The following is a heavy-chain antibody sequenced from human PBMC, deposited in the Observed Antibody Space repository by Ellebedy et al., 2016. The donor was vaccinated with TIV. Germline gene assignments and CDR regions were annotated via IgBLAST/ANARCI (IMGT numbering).Heavy chain of an antibody. D-gene: IGHD4-23*01. Sequence: ASVKVSCKASGGTYSNYAISWVRQAPGQGLEWMGGIIPIFGTANYAQKFQGRVTITADKSTSTAYMELNSLISDDTAIYFCGRDSVVLPGAYFDYWGQGVLVTVSS. V-gene: IGHV1-69*06. J-gene: IGHJ4*02. CDR3: GRDSVVLPGAYFDY. CDR2: IIPIFGTA. CDR1: GGTYSNYA.